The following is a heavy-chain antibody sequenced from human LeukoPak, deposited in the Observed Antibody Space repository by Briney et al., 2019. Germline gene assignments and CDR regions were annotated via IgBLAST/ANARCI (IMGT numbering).Heavy chain of an antibody. J-gene: IGHJ4*02. CDR1: GFTLSSYA. V-gene: IGHV3-23*01. D-gene: IGHD5-12*01. CDR2: ISDSGNT. CDR3: AKVIVATIGGYFDY. Sequence: PGGSLRLSCAASGFTLSSYAMSWVRQAPGKGLEWVSAISDSGNTYHADSVKGRFTISRDSSKNTLFLQMNRLRPEDAAVYYCAKVIVATIGGYFDYWGQGTLATVSS.